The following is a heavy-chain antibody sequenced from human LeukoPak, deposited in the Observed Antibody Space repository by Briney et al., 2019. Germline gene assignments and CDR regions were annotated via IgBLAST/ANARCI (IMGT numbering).Heavy chain of an antibody. CDR2: ISYSGST. V-gene: IGHV4-39*01. D-gene: IGHD2-2*02. CDR3: YTTSGGRPH. CDR1: GGSMRSSGYY. J-gene: IGHJ4*02. Sequence: SETLSLTCTVSGGSMRSSGYYWAWIRQPPGMGLEWIGSISYSGSTNFNPSLKSRVTILEDTSKNQFSLKLSSVTAADTAVYYCYTTSGGRPHWGQGTLVTVSS.